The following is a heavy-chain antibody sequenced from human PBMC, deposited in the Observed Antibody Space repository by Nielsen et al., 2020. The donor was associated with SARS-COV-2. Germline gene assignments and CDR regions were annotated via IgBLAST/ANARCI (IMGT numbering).Heavy chain of an antibody. CDR3: VRQTHYYYYYGMDV. Sequence: GESLKISCAASGFTVSRNYMSWVRQAPGKGLEWVSGINWNGGSTGYADSVKGRFTISRDNAKNSLYLQMNSLRAEDTALYHCVRQTHYYYYYGMDVWGQGTTVTVSS. J-gene: IGHJ6*02. V-gene: IGHV3-20*01. CDR2: INWNGGST. CDR1: GFTVSRNY.